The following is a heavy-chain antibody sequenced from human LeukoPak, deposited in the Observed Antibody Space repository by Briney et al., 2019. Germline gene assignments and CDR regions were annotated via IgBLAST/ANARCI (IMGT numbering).Heavy chain of an antibody. CDR3: ARDPTYGSGSYYKNDAFDI. V-gene: IGHV1-2*06. CDR2: INPNSGGT. CDR1: GYTFTGYY. J-gene: IGHJ3*02. D-gene: IGHD3-10*01. Sequence: ASVKVSCKASGYTFTGYYMHWVRQAPGQGLEWVGRINPNSGGTNYAQKFQGRVTMTRDTSISTAYMELSRLRSDDTAVYYCARDPTYGSGSYYKNDAFDIWGQGTMVTVSS.